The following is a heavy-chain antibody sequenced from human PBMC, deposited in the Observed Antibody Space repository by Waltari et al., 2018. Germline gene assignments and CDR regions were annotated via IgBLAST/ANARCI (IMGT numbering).Heavy chain of an antibody. CDR2: IKSKTHGGTI. D-gene: IGHD3-16*01. CDR3: AKAGGGY. V-gene: IGHV3-15*01. CDR1: GFTFSNAW. J-gene: IGHJ4*02. Sequence: LLVESGGGLIKPGGSLTLSCAASGFTFSNAWLSWVRQAPGKGLEWVGQIKSKTHGGTIDYAAPVKGRFTISRDNSKNTLYLQMNSLRAEDTAMYYCAKAGGGYWGQGTLVTVSS.